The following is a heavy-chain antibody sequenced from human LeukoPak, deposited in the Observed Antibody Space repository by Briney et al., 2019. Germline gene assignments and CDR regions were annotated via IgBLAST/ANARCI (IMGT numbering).Heavy chain of an antibody. CDR3: ARGLFYPRSYDYVWGSYRYTGGRWDY. Sequence: PSETLSLTCAVYGGSFSGYYWSWIRQPPGKGLEWIGEINHSGSTDYNPSLKSRVTISVDTSKNQFSLKLSSVTAADTAVYYCARGLFYPRSYDYVWGSYRYTGGRWDYWGQGTLATVSS. J-gene: IGHJ4*02. D-gene: IGHD3-16*02. CDR2: INHSGST. V-gene: IGHV4-34*01. CDR1: GGSFSGYY.